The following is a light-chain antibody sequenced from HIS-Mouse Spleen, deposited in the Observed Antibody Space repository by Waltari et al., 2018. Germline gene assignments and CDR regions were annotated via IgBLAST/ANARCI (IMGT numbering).Light chain of an antibody. CDR2: AAS. J-gene: IGKJ1*01. CDR3: QQLNSYPPT. CDR1: QGISSY. V-gene: IGKV1-9*01. Sequence: DIQLTQAPSFLSASVGDTVTITCRARQGISSYLTWYQQKPGKAPKLLIYAASTLQSGVPSRFSGSGSGTEFTLTISSLQPEDFATYYCQQLNSYPPTFGQGTKVEIK.